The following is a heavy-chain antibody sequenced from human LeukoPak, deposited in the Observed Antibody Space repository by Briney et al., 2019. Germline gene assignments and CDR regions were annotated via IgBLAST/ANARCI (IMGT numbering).Heavy chain of an antibody. CDR3: ARGDLAAAGPQFAY. Sequence: PSETLSLTCTVSGGSISSSSYYWGWIRQPPGKGLEWIGSIYYSGSTYYNPSLKSRVTISVDTSKNQFSLKLSSVTAADTAVYYCARGDLAAAGPQFAYWGQGTLVTVPS. CDR1: GGSISSSSYY. V-gene: IGHV4-39*07. J-gene: IGHJ4*02. CDR2: IYYSGST. D-gene: IGHD6-13*01.